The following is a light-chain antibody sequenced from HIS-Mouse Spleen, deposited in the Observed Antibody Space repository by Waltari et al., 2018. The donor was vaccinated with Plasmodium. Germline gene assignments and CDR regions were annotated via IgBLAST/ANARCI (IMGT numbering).Light chain of an antibody. Sequence: EIVLTQSPGTLSLSPGERATLPCRASQSVSSSYLGWYQQKPGQAPRLLSYGATSRATGIPDRFSGSGSGTDFTLTISRLEPEDFAVYYCQQYGSSGTFGQGTKVEIK. CDR3: QQYGSSGT. CDR2: GAT. V-gene: IGKV3-20*01. J-gene: IGKJ1*01. CDR1: QSVSSSY.